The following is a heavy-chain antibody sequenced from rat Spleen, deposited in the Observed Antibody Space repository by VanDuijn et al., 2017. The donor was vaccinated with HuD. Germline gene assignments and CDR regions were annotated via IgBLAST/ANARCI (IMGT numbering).Heavy chain of an antibody. V-gene: IGHV2-15*01. CDR2: VWSGGGT. D-gene: IGHD5-1*01. CDR3: ARSETGVGFAY. CDR1: ESSLTSNA. J-gene: IGHJ3*01. Sequence: QVQLKESGPGLVQPSQTLSLTCTVSESSLTSNAVSWIRQPPGKGLEWMGVVWSGGGTDYNSALKSRLSISRDTSKSQVFLKMNGLQTEDTATYYCARSETGVGFAYWGQGTLVTVSS.